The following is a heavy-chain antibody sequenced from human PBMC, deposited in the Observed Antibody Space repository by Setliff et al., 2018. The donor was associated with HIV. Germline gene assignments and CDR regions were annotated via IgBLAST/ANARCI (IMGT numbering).Heavy chain of an antibody. Sequence: SETLSLTCTVSGGSINSGSYYWSWIRQQPGKGLEWIGYIYYRGTTHYNPSLRSRATLSVDTSKSQFSLNLRSVTVADTAVYYCARTTIVAVPAANYYFDFWGQGDLVTV. J-gene: IGHJ4*02. V-gene: IGHV4-31*03. D-gene: IGHD2-2*01. CDR1: GGSINSGSYY. CDR3: ARTTIVAVPAANYYFDF. CDR2: IYYRGTT.